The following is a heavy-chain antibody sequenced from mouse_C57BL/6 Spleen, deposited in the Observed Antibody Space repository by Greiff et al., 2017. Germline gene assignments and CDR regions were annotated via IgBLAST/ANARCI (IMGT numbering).Heavy chain of an antibody. V-gene: IGHV1-59*01. CDR2: IDPSDSYT. D-gene: IGHD2-5*01. J-gene: IGHJ4*01. CDR3: AFYSNYVSMDY. CDR1: GYTFTSYW. Sequence: QVQLQQPGAELVRPGTSVKLSCKASGYTFTSYWMHWVKQRPGQGLEWIGVIDPSDSYTNYNQKFKGKATLTVDTSSSTAYMQLSSLTSEDSAVYYCAFYSNYVSMDYWGQGTSVTVSS.